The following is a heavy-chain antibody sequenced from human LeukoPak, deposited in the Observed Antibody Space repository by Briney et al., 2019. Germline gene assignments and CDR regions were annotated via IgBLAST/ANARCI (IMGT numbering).Heavy chain of an antibody. CDR3: ARENYFDY. CDR1: GGSISSFY. V-gene: IGHV4-59*01. CDR2: IHYSGST. Sequence: SETLSLTCTVSGGSISSFYWGWTRQLPGKGLEWIGFIHYSGSTNYNPSLKSRVTISVDTSKNQFSLKLRSVTAADTAVYYCARENYFDYWGQGTLVTVSS. J-gene: IGHJ4*02.